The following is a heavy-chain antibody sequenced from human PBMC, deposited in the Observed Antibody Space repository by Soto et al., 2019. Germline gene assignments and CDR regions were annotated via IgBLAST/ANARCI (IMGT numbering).Heavy chain of an antibody. V-gene: IGHV3-30-3*01. CDR1: GFTFSSYA. J-gene: IGHJ6*02. D-gene: IGHD3-3*01. CDR2: ISYDGSNK. Sequence: GGSLRLSCAASGFTFSSYAMHWVRQAPGKGLERVAVISYDGSNKYYADSVKGRFTISRDNSKNTLYLQMNSLRAEDTAVYYCARDLGGANYDFWSGYYTYYGMDVWGQGTTVTVSS. CDR3: ARDLGGANYDFWSGYYTYYGMDV.